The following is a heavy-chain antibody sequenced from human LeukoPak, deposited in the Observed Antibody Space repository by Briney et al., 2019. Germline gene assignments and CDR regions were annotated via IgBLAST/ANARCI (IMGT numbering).Heavy chain of an antibody. Sequence: SVKVSCKASGGTFSSYAISWVRQAPGQGLEWMGGIIPIFGTANYAQKFQGRVTITTDESTSTAYMELSSLRSEDTAVYYCARVFDNADKNWYFDLWGRGTLATVSS. CDR3: ARVFDNADKNWYFDL. D-gene: IGHD1-14*01. V-gene: IGHV1-69*05. J-gene: IGHJ2*01. CDR1: GGTFSSYA. CDR2: IIPIFGTA.